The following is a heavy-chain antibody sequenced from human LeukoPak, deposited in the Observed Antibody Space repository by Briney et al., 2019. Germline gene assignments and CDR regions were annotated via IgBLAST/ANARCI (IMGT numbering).Heavy chain of an antibody. CDR2: IYYSGST. Sequence: SETLSLTCTVSGGSISSSSYYWGWIRQPPGKGLEWIGSIYYSGSTYYNPSLKSRVTISVDTSKNQFSLKLSSVTAADTAVYYCARGDTAMGDWGQGTLVTVSS. D-gene: IGHD5-18*01. J-gene: IGHJ4*02. CDR1: GGSISSSSYY. V-gene: IGHV4-39*01. CDR3: ARGDTAMGD.